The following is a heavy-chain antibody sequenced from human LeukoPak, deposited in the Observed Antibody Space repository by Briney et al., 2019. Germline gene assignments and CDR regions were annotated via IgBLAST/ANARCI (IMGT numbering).Heavy chain of an antibody. V-gene: IGHV4-34*01. CDR1: GGSFSGYY. J-gene: IGHJ4*02. D-gene: IGHD1-26*01. Sequence: SETLSLTCAVYGGSFSGYYWSWIRQAPGKGLEWIGEINQSESTNYNPSLKSRVTISVDTSKNQFSLTLTSVTAADTAVYYCARGPASPVGATDFDYWGQGTLVTVSS. CDR3: ARGPASPVGATDFDY. CDR2: INQSEST.